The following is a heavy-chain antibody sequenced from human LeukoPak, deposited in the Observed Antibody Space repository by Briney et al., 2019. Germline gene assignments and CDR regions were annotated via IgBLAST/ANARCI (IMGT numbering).Heavy chain of an antibody. D-gene: IGHD4-17*01. CDR2: IYSGGST. Sequence: SGGSLRLSCAASGFTVSSSYMSWVRQAPGKGLEWVSVIYSGGSTYYADSVKGRFTISRDNSKSSLLLQMTSLRAEDTALYYCVYGDFVRTVNYFDYWGQGTLVTVSS. V-gene: IGHV3-66*01. CDR1: GFTVSSSY. J-gene: IGHJ4*02. CDR3: VYGDFVRTVNYFDY.